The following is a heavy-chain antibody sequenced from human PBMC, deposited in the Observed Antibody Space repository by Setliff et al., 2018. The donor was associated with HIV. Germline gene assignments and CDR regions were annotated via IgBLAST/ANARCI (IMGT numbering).Heavy chain of an antibody. CDR1: GYTFTTYG. CDR3: ASEGITMVRGAIIRSAFDI. D-gene: IGHD3-10*01. CDR2: ISVYNGNT. J-gene: IGHJ3*02. Sequence: ASVKVSCKASGYTFTTYGISWVRQAPGQGLEWMGWISVYNGNTHYGQKFQGRVIVTAETSTSTAYMELTSLRSDDTAVYYCASEGITMVRGAIIRSAFDIWGQGTMVTASS. V-gene: IGHV1-18*01.